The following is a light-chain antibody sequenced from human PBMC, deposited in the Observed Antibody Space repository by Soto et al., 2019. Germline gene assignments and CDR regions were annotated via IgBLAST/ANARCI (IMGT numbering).Light chain of an antibody. CDR3: QHYHGWPIT. V-gene: IGKV3-15*01. CDR2: DAS. CDR1: QSFSSR. J-gene: IGKJ5*01. Sequence: IFITHSPATLSVSPAELATVSCRASQSFSSRLAWYQHKPGQAPRLLFYDASTRATGIPDRFSGSGSGKEFTITISSLQYEDFEVYYCQHYHGWPITFGHGTRRELK.